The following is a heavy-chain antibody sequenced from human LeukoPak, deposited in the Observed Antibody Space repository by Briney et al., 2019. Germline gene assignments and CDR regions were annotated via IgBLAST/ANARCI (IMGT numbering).Heavy chain of an antibody. CDR1: GYTFTSYA. V-gene: IGHV1-3*01. J-gene: IGHJ4*02. Sequence: ASVTVSCKASGYTFTSYAMHWVRQAPGQRLEWMGWINAGNGNTKYSQKFQGRVTITRDTSASTAYMELSSLRSEGTAVYYCARAEYSSSWYPDYWGQGTLVTVSS. CDR2: INAGNGNT. D-gene: IGHD6-13*01. CDR3: ARAEYSSSWYPDY.